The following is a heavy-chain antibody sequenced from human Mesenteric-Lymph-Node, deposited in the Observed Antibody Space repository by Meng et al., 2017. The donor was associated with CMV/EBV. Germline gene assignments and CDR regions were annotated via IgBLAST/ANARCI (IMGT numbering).Heavy chain of an antibody. Sequence: SVKVSCKASGFTFSTSAVQWVRQARGQRLAWIGCIVVCSGNTNYAQKFQERVTITRDMSTSTAYMELSSLRSEDTAVDYYAAGPAMSGYDFWSYYYTPPYDWGQGTLVTVSS. CDR1: GFTFSTSA. CDR2: IVVCSGNT. D-gene: IGHD3-3*01. V-gene: IGHV1-58*01. CDR3: AAGPAMSGYDFWSYYYTPPYD. J-gene: IGHJ4*02.